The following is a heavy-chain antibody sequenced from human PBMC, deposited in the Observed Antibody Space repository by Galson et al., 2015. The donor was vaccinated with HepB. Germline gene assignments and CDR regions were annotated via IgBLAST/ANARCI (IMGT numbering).Heavy chain of an antibody. CDR1: GFTFSNYA. V-gene: IGHV3-23*01. Sequence: SLRLSCAASGFTFSNYAMSWVRQAPGKGLEWVSVISASGGSTYYADSVKGRLTIARDDSKNTLYLQMNSLRAEDTAIYYCAKDYLGYTYGSFDFWGQGTLVTVSS. CDR2: ISASGGST. D-gene: IGHD5-18*01. CDR3: AKDYLGYTYGSFDF. J-gene: IGHJ4*02.